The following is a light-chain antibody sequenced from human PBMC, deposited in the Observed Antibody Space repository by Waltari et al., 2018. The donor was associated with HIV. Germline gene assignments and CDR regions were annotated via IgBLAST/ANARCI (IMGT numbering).Light chain of an antibody. J-gene: IGLJ1*01. V-gene: IGLV2-23*02. CDR2: EVN. CDR1: TSHVGFYNF. Sequence: QSALTQPASVSGSPGQSITIPCTGTTSHVGFYNFVSWYQHHPGRSPKLIIYEVNRRLSGVSNRFSGSKSGNTASLTIAGLQAEDEGDYFCSAYAGRIAVFGSGTEVTVL. CDR3: SAYAGRIAV.